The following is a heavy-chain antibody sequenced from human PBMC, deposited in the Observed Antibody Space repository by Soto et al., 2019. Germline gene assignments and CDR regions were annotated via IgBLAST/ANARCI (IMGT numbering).Heavy chain of an antibody. CDR3: ARGELLWFGELLR. D-gene: IGHD3-10*01. Sequence: QVQLVQSGAEVKKPGASVKVSCKASGYTFTSYEINWVRQATGQGLEWMGWMNPNSGDTGFAQKFQGRVTMTRNTSISTAYMELSSLRSEDTAVYYCARGELLWFGELLRWGQGTLVTVST. J-gene: IGHJ4*02. CDR2: MNPNSGDT. V-gene: IGHV1-8*01. CDR1: GYTFTSYE.